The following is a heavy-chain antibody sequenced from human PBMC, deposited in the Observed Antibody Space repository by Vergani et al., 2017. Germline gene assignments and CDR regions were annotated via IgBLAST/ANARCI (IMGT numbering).Heavy chain of an antibody. Sequence: EVQLVESGGGLVQPGGSLRLSCAASGFTFSSYSMTWFRQVPGKGLEWVSYISSSSSTIYYADSVKGGFTISRDNAKNSLYLQMNSLRAEDTAVYYCARDRPYDFWSGNYWGQGTLVTVSS. CDR1: GFTFSSYS. CDR2: ISSSSSTI. J-gene: IGHJ4*02. CDR3: ARDRPYDFWSGNY. V-gene: IGHV3-48*01. D-gene: IGHD3-3*01.